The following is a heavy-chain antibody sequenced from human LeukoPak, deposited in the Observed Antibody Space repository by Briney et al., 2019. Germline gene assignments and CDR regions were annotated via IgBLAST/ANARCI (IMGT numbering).Heavy chain of an antibody. D-gene: IGHD1-26*01. CDR2: INPNSGGT. CDR1: GYTFTGYY. V-gene: IGHV1-2*02. J-gene: IGHJ4*02. Sequence: GASVKVSCKASGYTFTGYYMHWVRQAPGQGLEWMGWINPNSGGTNYAQKFQGRVTMTRDTSISTAYMELSRLRSDDTAVYYCARYASGSYYRGIDYWGQGTLVTVSS. CDR3: ARYASGSYYRGIDY.